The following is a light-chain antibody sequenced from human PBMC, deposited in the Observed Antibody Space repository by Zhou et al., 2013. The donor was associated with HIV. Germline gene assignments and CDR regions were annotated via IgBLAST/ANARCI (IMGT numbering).Light chain of an antibody. Sequence: EIVLTQSPATLSLSPGERATLSCRASQSVSSYLAWYQHKPGQAPRLLIYGASRRATGIPDRFSGSGSGTDFILTISRLEPEDFAVYYCQQSGNSLALTFGGGTKVEIK. CDR1: QSVSSY. CDR3: QQSGNSLALT. V-gene: IGKV3-20*01. J-gene: IGKJ4*01. CDR2: GAS.